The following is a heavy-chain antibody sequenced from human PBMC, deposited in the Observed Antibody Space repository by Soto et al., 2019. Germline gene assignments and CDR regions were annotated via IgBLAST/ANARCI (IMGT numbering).Heavy chain of an antibody. CDR3: ARHDQYSYGSSFNFDY. V-gene: IGHV3-53*01. CDR2: IYSGGST. J-gene: IGHJ4*02. D-gene: IGHD5-18*01. CDR1: GFTVSSNY. Sequence: AGGSLRLSCAASGFTVSSNYMSWVRQAPGKGLEWVSVIYSGGSTYYADSVKGRFTISRDNSKNTLYLQMNSLRAEDTAVYYCARHDQYSYGSSFNFDYWGQGTLVTVSS.